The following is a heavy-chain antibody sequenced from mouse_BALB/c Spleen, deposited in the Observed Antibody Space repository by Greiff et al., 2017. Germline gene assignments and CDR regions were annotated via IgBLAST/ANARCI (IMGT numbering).Heavy chain of an antibody. CDR1: GYSITSGYY. D-gene: IGHD3-1*01. J-gene: IGHJ3*01. CDR3: ARQLGLSWFAY. V-gene: IGHV3-6*02. Sequence: DVKLQESGPGLVKPSQSLSLTCSVTGYSITSGYYWNWIRQFPGNKLEWMGYISYDGSNNYNPSLKNRISITRDTSKNQFFLKLNSVTTEDTATYYCARQLGLSWFAYWGQGTLVTVSA. CDR2: ISYDGSN.